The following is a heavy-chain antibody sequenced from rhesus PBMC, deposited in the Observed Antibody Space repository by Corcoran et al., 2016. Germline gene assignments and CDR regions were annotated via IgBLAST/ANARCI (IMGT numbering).Heavy chain of an antibody. CDR2: INGNTRNP. V-gene: IGHV4-80*01. D-gene: IGHD6-31*01. CDR1: CASIGSYW. CDR3: ALAREERESSSGWPDY. J-gene: IGHJ4*01. Sequence: QVQLQESGPGLVKPSETLSLPCAVSCASIGSYWWRWIRTPPGEGLEWIGGINGNTRNPYNNPPPKSRVTSSKDRSKNQFARKLGVVTAEDTGIYYFALAREERESSSGWPDYWGHGVLVTVSS.